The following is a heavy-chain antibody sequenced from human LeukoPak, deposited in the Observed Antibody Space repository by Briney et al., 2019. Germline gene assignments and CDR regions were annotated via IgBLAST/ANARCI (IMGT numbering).Heavy chain of an antibody. D-gene: IGHD3-10*01. J-gene: IGHJ6*02. CDR1: GGSISSSSYY. CDR2: IYYSGST. CDR3: ARGTGSFYKDFYYGMDV. V-gene: IGHV4-39*01. Sequence: SETLSLTCTVSGGSISSSSYYWGWIRQPPGKGLEWIGSIYYSGSTYYNPSLKSRVTISVDTSKNQFSLKLSSVTAADTAVNYCARGTGSFYKDFYYGMDVWGQGTPVTVSS.